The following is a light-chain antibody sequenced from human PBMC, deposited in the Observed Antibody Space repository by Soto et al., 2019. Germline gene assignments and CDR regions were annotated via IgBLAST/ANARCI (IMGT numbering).Light chain of an antibody. CDR3: APWDVSLNAPV. V-gene: IGLV1-40*01. CDR1: GSNIGVGYE. CDR2: AHT. Sequence: QSVLTQPPSVSGAPGQRVTIPCTGSGSNIGVGYEVHWYQQLPGTAPKLLIYAHTNRPSGVPDRFSASTSGTSASLAITGLQSEDEGYYYCAPWDVSLNAPVFGGGTKVTVL. J-gene: IGLJ3*02.